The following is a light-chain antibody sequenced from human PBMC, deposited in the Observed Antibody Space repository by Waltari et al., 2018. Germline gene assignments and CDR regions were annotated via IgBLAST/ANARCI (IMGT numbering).Light chain of an antibody. J-gene: IGKJ1*01. V-gene: IGKV3-11*01. CDR3: QQRSNWRWT. Sequence: EIVLTQSPATLSLSPGERATLSCRASQSVSSYLAWYQPKPGQAPRLLIYDASNRATGIPARFSGSESVTDFTLTISSLEPEDFAVYYCQQRSNWRWTFGQGTKVEIK. CDR2: DAS. CDR1: QSVSSY.